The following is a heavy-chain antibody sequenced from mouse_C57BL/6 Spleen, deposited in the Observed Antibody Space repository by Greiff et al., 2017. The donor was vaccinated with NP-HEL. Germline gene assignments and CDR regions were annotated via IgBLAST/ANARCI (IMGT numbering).Heavy chain of an antibody. CDR2: IDPSDSET. CDR1: GYTFTSYW. Sequence: QVQLQQPGAELVRPGSSVKLSCKASGYTFTSYWMHWVKQRPIQGLEWIGNIDPSDSETHYNQKFKDKATLTVDKSSSTAHMQLSSLTSEDSAVYYCAKNYGSSHWYFDVWGTGTTVTVSS. J-gene: IGHJ1*03. CDR3: AKNYGSSHWYFDV. V-gene: IGHV1-52*01. D-gene: IGHD1-1*01.